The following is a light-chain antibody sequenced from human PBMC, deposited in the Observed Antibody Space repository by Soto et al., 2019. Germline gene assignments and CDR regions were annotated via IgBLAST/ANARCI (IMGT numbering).Light chain of an antibody. Sequence: EIVLTQSPGTMSLSPGEIDTLSCRVSQSVSNSHLAWHQQKPGQAPRLLIFDVSSRSAGIPDRFSGSGSWTEFTLTISRLEPEDYAVYCCQHYETSPLTFGGGTKVEIK. CDR1: QSVSNSH. CDR2: DVS. V-gene: IGKV3-20*01. CDR3: QHYETSPLT. J-gene: IGKJ4*01.